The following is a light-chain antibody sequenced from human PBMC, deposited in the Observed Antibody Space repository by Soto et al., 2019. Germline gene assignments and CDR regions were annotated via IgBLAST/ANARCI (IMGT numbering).Light chain of an antibody. CDR1: SSNIGAGFG. V-gene: IGLV1-40*01. CDR3: QSFDTRLNVV. Sequence: QSVLTQAPSVSGAPWQSVTISCSGTSSNIGAGFGVYWFQFLPEAAPRLLMTGPSGAFDRFSASKSGTSASLTISGLQPEDEGDYYCQSFDTRLNVVFGEGTQLTVL. J-gene: IGLJ2*01.